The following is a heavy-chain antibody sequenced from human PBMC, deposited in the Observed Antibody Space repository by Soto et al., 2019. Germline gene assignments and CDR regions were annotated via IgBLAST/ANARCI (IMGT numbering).Heavy chain of an antibody. V-gene: IGHV3-33*01. CDR3: ARGRVPRQIAAADYYYMDV. J-gene: IGHJ6*03. CDR1: GFTFSSYG. D-gene: IGHD6-13*01. CDR2: IWYDGSNK. Sequence: QVQLVESGGGVVQPGMSLRLSCAASGFTFSSYGMHWVRQAPGKGLEWVAVIWYDGSNKYYADSVKGRFTISRDNSKNTLYLQMNSLRAEDTAVYYCARGRVPRQIAAADYYYMDVWGKGTTVTVSS.